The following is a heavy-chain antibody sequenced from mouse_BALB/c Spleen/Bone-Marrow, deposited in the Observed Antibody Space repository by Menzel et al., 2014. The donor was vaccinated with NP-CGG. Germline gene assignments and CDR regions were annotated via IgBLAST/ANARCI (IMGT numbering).Heavy chain of an antibody. CDR2: IWGDGST. D-gene: IGHD4-1*01. CDR3: ARTLGHYAMDY. Sequence: VQGVESGPGLVAPSQRLSITCTVSGFSLTGYGVNWVRQPPGKGLEWLGMIWGDGSTDYNSALKSRLSISKDNSKSQVFLKMNSLQTDDTARYYCARTLGHYAMDYWVQGTSVTVSS. V-gene: IGHV2-6-7*01. CDR1: GFSLTGYG. J-gene: IGHJ4*01.